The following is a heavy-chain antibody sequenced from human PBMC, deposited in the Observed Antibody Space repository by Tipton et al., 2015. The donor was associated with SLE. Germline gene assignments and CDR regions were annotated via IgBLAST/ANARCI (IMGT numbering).Heavy chain of an antibody. CDR3: ASPITLVRGVTKDY. J-gene: IGHJ4*02. V-gene: IGHV4-38-2*01. CDR2: IYHSGST. Sequence: TLSLTCAVSGNSITSGYYWGWIRQPPGKGLEWIGSIYHSGSTNYNPSLKSRVTISVDTSKNQFSLKVSSVTAADTAVYYCASPITLVRGVTKDYWGQGTLVTVSS. D-gene: IGHD3-10*01. CDR1: GNSITSGYY.